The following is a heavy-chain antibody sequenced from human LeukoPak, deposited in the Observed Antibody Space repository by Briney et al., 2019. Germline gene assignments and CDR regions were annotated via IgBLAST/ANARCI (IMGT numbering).Heavy chain of an antibody. J-gene: IGHJ4*02. CDR2: IYHSGST. V-gene: IGHV4-38-2*01. Sequence: IGSIYHSGSTYYTPSLKSRVTISVDTSKNQFSLKLSSVTAADTAVYYCARQYSSSWYYFDYWGQGTLVTVSS. CDR3: ARQYSSSWYYFDY. D-gene: IGHD6-13*01.